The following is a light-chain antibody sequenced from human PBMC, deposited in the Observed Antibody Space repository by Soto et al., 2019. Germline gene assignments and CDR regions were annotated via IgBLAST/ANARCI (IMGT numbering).Light chain of an antibody. J-gene: IGKJ1*01. Sequence: IVLTQSPDTLSLYPGGRATLSCRASQTVTNNHLAWYQQKPGQAPRLLIYNVSRRATGIPDRFSGSGSGTDFTLTISRLEPEDFAVYYCQQYGSSPTWTFGLGTKVDIK. V-gene: IGKV3-20*01. CDR1: QTVTNNH. CDR3: QQYGSSPTWT. CDR2: NVS.